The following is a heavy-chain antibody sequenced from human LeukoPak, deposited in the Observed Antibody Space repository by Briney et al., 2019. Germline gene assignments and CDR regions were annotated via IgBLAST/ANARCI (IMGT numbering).Heavy chain of an antibody. V-gene: IGHV1-2*02. CDR2: INPNSGGT. J-gene: IGHJ4*02. Sequence: ASVMVSCKASGYTFTGYYMHWVRQAPGQGLEWMGWINPNSGGTNYAQKFQGRVTMTRDTSISTAYMELSRLRSDDTAVYYCARDRTGTSQSAESIFDYWGQGTLVADSS. D-gene: IGHD1-1*01. CDR3: ARDRTGTSQSAESIFDY. CDR1: GYTFTGYY.